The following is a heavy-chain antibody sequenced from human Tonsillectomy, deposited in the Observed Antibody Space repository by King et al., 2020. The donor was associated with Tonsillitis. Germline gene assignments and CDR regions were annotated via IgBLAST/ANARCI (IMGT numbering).Heavy chain of an antibody. V-gene: IGHV3-15*01. CDR2: IKHKDHGETT. CDR1: GFTFSNAW. J-gene: IGHJ4*02. D-gene: IGHD3-16*02. Sequence: VQLVQSGGGLVKPGGSLRLSCAGSGFTFSNAWMTWVRQAPGKGLEWVGRIKHKDHGETTDSGAPVNGRFTISRDDSRNTLYLQMNSLKTGDTAVYYCTTDDRDGGGYVIASLVWGRGTLVTVSS. CDR3: TTDDRDGGGYVIASLV.